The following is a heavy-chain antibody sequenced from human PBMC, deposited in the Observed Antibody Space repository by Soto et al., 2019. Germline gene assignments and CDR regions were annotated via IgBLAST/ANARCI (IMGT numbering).Heavy chain of an antibody. CDR2: ISAYNGNT. D-gene: IGHD7-27*01. J-gene: IGHJ4*02. Sequence: QVQLVQSGAEVKKPGASVKVSCKASGYTFSSYGISWVRQAPGQGLEWMGWISAYNGNTNYAQKLQGRVTMTTDTSTSTAYMELRSLRSDDTAVYYCARYYRVPGLGMSLDYWGQGTLVTVSS. V-gene: IGHV1-18*04. CDR3: ARYYRVPGLGMSLDY. CDR1: GYTFSSYG.